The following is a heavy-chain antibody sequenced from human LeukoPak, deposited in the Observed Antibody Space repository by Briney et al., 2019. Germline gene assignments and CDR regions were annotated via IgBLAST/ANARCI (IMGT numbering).Heavy chain of an antibody. J-gene: IGHJ6*03. CDR2: ISSSGSSI. CDR3: ARDPSRYCSGGSCYSDDYMDV. Sequence: GGSLRLSCAASGFTFSNYEMNWVRQAPGKGLEWLSYISSSGSSIYYADSVKGRFTISRDDAKNSLYLEMNSLRGEDTALYYCARDPSRYCSGGSCYSDDYMDVWGKGTTVTVSS. V-gene: IGHV3-48*03. D-gene: IGHD2-15*01. CDR1: GFTFSNYE.